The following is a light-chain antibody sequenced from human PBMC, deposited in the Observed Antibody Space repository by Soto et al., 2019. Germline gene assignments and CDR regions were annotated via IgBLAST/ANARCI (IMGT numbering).Light chain of an antibody. CDR3: QKYGSSPRT. CDR2: DTP. J-gene: IGKJ2*01. CDR1: QFVASNS. Sequence: EIVLTQSPVTLSLSPGERATLSCRASQFVASNSLAWYQQKPGQAPRVVIFDTPNRATGIPDRFSGSMSGTDFTLTIGRLEPEDFAVYFCQKYGSSPRTFGQGTKLEIK. V-gene: IGKV3-20*01.